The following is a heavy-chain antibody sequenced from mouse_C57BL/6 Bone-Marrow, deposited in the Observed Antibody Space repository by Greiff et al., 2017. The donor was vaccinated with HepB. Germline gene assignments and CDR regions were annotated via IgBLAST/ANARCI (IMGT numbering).Heavy chain of an antibody. D-gene: IGHD1-1*01. CDR1: GYTFTSYG. CDR2: IYPRSGNT. CDR3: ARKVGGPMDY. Sequence: QVHLKQSGAELARPGASVKLSCKASGYTFTSYGISWVKQRTGQGLEWIAEIYPRSGNTYYNEKFKGKATLTADKTSSTAYMELRSLTSEDSAVYFCARKVGGPMDYWDQGTSVTVSS. V-gene: IGHV1-81*01. J-gene: IGHJ4*01.